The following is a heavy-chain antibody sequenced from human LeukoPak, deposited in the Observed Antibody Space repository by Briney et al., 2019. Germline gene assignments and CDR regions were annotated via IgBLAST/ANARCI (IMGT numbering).Heavy chain of an antibody. CDR3: ARVLRYCSGGNCYSGGLGYMDV. V-gene: IGHV3-23*01. J-gene: IGHJ6*03. CDR1: GFTFSSDA. D-gene: IGHD2-15*01. Sequence: GGSLRLSCAASGFTFSSDAMSWVRQAPGKGLEWVSAISGSGSTKYYADSVKGRFTISRDNAKNSLFLQMNSLRAEDTAVYYCARVLRYCSGGNCYSGGLGYMDVWGKGTTVTISS. CDR2: ISGSGSTK.